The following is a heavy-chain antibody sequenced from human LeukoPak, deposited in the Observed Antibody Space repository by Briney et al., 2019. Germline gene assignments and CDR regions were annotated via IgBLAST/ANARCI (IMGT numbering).Heavy chain of an antibody. CDR2: MNPNSGNT. Sequence: GASVKVSCKASGYTFTSCDINWVRQATGQGLEWMGWMNPNSGNTGYAQKFQGRVTMTRDTSLTTAYMEVSSLRSEDTAVYYCARGTLRSRYFDYWGQGTLVTVSS. V-gene: IGHV1-8*01. D-gene: IGHD3-9*01. CDR3: ARGTLRSRYFDY. CDR1: GYTFTSCD. J-gene: IGHJ4*02.